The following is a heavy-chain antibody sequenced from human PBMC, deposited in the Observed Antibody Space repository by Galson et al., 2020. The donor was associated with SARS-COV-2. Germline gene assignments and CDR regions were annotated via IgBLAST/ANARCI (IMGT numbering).Heavy chain of an antibody. CDR2: ISSSSSYI. CDR1: GFTFSSYS. D-gene: IGHD6-19*01. J-gene: IGHJ6*03. Sequence: GGSLRLSCAASGFTFSSYSLNWVRHAPGKGLEWVSSISSSSSYIYYAASVKGRFTISRDNAKNSLYLQMNSLRAEDTAVYYCARDGRSGLYSSGWYGYYYYMDGWGKGTTVTVSS. V-gene: IGHV3-21*01. CDR3: ARDGRSGLYSSGWYGYYYYMDG.